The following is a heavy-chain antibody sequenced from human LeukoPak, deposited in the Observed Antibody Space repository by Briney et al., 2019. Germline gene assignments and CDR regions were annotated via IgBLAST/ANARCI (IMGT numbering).Heavy chain of an antibody. Sequence: ASAKVSCKPSGYTFTSYYTHWVRQAPGQGREWMGIINPSGGSTSYAQKFQGRVTMTRDTSTSTVYMELSSLRSEDTAVYYCASGNTDYSNYGDWGQGTLVTVSS. D-gene: IGHD4-11*01. V-gene: IGHV1-46*01. CDR2: INPSGGST. J-gene: IGHJ4*02. CDR1: GYTFTSYY. CDR3: ASGNTDYSNYGD.